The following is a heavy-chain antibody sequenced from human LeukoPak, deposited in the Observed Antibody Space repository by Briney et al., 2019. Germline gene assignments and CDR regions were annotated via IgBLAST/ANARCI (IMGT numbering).Heavy chain of an antibody. V-gene: IGHV3-48*03. J-gene: IGHJ4*02. CDR3: ASGERTREDY. CDR1: GFIFISYE. Sequence: GGSLRLSCAVSGFIFISYEMNWVRQAPGKGLEWVSYISNSGSSIFYADSVRGRFTISRDNAKNSLYLQMNSLRAEDTAVYYCASGERTREDYWGQGTLVTVSS. CDR2: ISNSGSSI. D-gene: IGHD3-10*01.